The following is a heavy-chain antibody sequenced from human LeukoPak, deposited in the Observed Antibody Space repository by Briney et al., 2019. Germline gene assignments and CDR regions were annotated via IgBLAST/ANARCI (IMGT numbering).Heavy chain of an antibody. V-gene: IGHV3-30*04. CDR3: GKAHKSRGIALAAVVVY. Sequence: GSLRLSCAASGFTFSSYAMHWVRQAPGKGLEWVAVISYDGSNKYYADSVKGRFTISRDNSKNTLYLQMNSLRAEDTAVYYCGKAHKSRGIALAAVVVYWGQGTLVTVSS. CDR2: ISYDGSNK. CDR1: GFTFSSYA. D-gene: IGHD6-19*01. J-gene: IGHJ4*02.